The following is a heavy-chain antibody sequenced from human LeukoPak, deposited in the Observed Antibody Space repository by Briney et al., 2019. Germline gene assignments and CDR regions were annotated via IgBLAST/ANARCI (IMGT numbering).Heavy chain of an antibody. J-gene: IGHJ3*02. CDR1: GGSISSSFNY. Sequence: PSETLSLTCTVSGGSISSSFNYWAWIRQPPGKGLEWIGSIYYSGSTYYNPSLKSRVTISVDTSKNQFSLKLSSVTAADTAVYYCARHPRLGDYVKNAFDIWGQGTMVTVSS. V-gene: IGHV4-39*01. CDR2: IYYSGST. D-gene: IGHD4-17*01. CDR3: ARHPRLGDYVKNAFDI.